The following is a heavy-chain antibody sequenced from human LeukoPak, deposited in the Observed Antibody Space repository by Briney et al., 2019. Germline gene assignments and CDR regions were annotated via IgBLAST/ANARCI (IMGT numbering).Heavy chain of an antibody. CDR1: GFTFSNYW. D-gene: IGHD3-10*01. J-gene: IGHJ6*03. CDR3: ARDAGVYYYGSRSTSYYYYVDV. V-gene: IGHV3-7*01. CDR2: IKQDGSER. Sequence: GGSLRLSCAASGFTFSNYWMSWVRQAPGKGLEWVANIKQDGSERYFVDSVKGRFTISRDNAKNSLSLQVNSLRAEDTAVYYCARDAGVYYYGSRSTSYYYYVDVWGKGTTVTVSS.